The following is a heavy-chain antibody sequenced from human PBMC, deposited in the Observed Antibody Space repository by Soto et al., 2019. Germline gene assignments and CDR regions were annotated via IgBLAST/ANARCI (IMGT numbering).Heavy chain of an antibody. D-gene: IGHD2-21*02. Sequence: SSFQVSWTASGVPFSSYAVSWVRHAPGQGLAWMGGIIPIFGTANYAQKFQGRVTITADEYKSTAYMELSSLRSEDKAVYYCAKEPGVVTAPGDYCGQVNMVSVAS. CDR2: IIPIFGTA. V-gene: IGHV1-69*01. CDR3: AKEPGVVTAPGDY. CDR1: GVPFSSYA. J-gene: IGHJ4*02.